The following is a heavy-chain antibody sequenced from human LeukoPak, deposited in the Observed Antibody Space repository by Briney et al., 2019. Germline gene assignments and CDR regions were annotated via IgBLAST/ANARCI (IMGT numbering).Heavy chain of an antibody. D-gene: IGHD5-18*01. Sequence: PSETLSLTCAVYVGSFSGYYWSWIRQPPGKGLEGMREINHSASTNYNPSLKSRVTISVDTSKNQFSLKLSSVTAADTAVYYCAREGSGNTAMAAPDYWGQGTLVTVSS. CDR3: AREGSGNTAMAAPDY. CDR2: INHSAST. CDR1: VGSFSGYY. J-gene: IGHJ4*02. V-gene: IGHV4-34*01.